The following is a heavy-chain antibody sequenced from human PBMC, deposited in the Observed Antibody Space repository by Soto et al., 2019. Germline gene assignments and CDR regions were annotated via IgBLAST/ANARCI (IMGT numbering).Heavy chain of an antibody. D-gene: IGHD3-10*01. CDR1: GFTFSSYG. Sequence: GGSLRLSCAASGFTFSSYGMHWVRQAPGKGLEWVAVISYDGSNKYYADSVKGRFTISRDNSKNTLYLQMNSLRAEDTAVYYCAITMVRGVIIPEYYFDYWGQGTLVTVSS. CDR3: AITMVRGVIIPEYYFDY. J-gene: IGHJ4*02. CDR2: ISYDGSNK. V-gene: IGHV3-30*03.